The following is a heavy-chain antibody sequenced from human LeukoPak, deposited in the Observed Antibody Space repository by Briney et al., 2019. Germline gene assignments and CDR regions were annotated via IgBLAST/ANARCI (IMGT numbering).Heavy chain of an antibody. V-gene: IGHV1-2*02. J-gene: IGHJ4*02. Sequence: GASVKVSCKTSGYTFTGSYLRWVRQAPGQGLEWMGWTNPSTGGTKSAQQFEGRVTMTRDTSNTTGYLELRSLRLDDTATYYCARGGAFCSITTCHEFDHWGQGTLVIVSS. CDR2: TNPSTGGT. CDR1: GYTFTGSY. CDR3: ARGGAFCSITTCHEFDH. D-gene: IGHD2-2*01.